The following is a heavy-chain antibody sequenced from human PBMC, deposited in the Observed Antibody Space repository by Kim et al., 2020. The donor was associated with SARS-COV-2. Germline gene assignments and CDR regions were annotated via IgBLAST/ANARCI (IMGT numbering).Heavy chain of an antibody. J-gene: IGHJ1*01. CDR3: ASYWVAINFAYFQH. D-gene: IGHD1-1*01. Sequence: SETLSLTCTVPGGSISSSSYYWGWIRQPPGKGLEWIGSIYYSGSTYYNPSLKSRVTISVDTSKNQFSLKLSSVTAADTAVYYCASYWVAINFAYFQHWGQGTLVTVSS. CDR1: GGSISSSSYY. V-gene: IGHV4-39*01. CDR2: IYYSGST.